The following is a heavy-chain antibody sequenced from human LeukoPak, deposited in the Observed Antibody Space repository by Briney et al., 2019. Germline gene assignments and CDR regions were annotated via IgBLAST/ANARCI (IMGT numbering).Heavy chain of an antibody. D-gene: IGHD1-26*01. J-gene: IGHJ6*03. V-gene: IGHV1-18*01. Sequence: ASVKVSCKASGYTFTSYGISWVRQAPGQGLEWMGWISAYNGNANYAQKLQGRVTMTTDTSTSTAYMELRSLRSEDTAVYYCARSPVVGANPRYYYYMDVWGKGTTVTVSS. CDR2: ISAYNGNA. CDR1: GYTFTSYG. CDR3: ARSPVVGANPRYYYYMDV.